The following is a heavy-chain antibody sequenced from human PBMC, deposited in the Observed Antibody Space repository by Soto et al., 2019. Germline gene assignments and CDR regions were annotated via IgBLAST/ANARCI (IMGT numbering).Heavy chain of an antibody. CDR2: IYYSGTT. CDR3: ARDDKYNTSGIEY. J-gene: IGHJ4*02. CDR1: GCSXNSGDYY. V-gene: IGHV4-30-4*01. Sequence: PAETLSLTCTVSGCSXNSGDYYWSWLRQPPGKGLEWIGYIYYSGTTYYNPSLKSRVTISVDTSKDQFSLRLSSVTAADTAVYYCARDDKYNTSGIEYSGQGTLVTVSS. D-gene: IGHD6-19*01.